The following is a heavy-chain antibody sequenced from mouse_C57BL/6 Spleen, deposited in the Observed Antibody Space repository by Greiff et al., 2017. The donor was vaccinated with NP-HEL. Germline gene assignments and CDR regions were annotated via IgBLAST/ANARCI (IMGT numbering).Heavy chain of an antibody. V-gene: IGHV1-64*01. J-gene: IGHJ2*01. CDR2: IHPNSGGT. D-gene: IGHD1-1*01. CDR3: ARNYYGSTLFDY. CDR1: GYTFTSYW. Sequence: QVQLQQPGAELVKPGASVKLSCKASGYTFTSYWMHWVKQRPGQGLEWIGMIHPNSGGTNYNEKFKSKATLTVDKSSSTAYMQLSSLTSEDSAVYYCARNYYGSTLFDYWGQGATLTVSS.